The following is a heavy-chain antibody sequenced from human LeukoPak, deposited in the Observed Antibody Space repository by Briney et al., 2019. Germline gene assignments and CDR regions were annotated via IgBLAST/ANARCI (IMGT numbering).Heavy chain of an antibody. CDR2: ISYDGSNK. CDR1: GFTFSSYG. Sequence: GGSLRLSCAASGFTFSSYGMHWVRQAPGKGLEWVAVISYDGSNKYYADSVKGRFTISRDNSKNTLYLQMNSLRAEDTAVYYCAKDVYSSGLMGYWGQGTLVTVSS. D-gene: IGHD6-19*01. CDR3: AKDVYSSGLMGY. V-gene: IGHV3-30*18. J-gene: IGHJ4*02.